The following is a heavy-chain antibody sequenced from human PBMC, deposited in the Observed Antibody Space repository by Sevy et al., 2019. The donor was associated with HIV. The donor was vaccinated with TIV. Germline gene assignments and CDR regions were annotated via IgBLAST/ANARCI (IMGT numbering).Heavy chain of an antibody. Sequence: SETLSLTCAVSGDSISSGGYSWNWIRQPPGKGLEWIGNMYHSGSTYSNPSLQSRVTISVDRSKNQFSLKLTSVTAADTAVYYCARGDPSNTFDYWGQGTLVTVSS. CDR3: ARGDPSNTFDY. CDR2: MYHSGST. CDR1: GDSISSGGYS. J-gene: IGHJ4*02. V-gene: IGHV4-30-2*01.